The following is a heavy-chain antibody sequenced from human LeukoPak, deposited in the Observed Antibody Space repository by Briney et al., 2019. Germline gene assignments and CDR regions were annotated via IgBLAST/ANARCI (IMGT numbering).Heavy chain of an antibody. Sequence: NASETLSLTCTVSGGSISSYYWSWIRQPPGKGLEYIGYINYIGSTNYNPSLKSRVTMSVDTSKNQFSLKLSSVTAADTAVYYCAREGGSSWAYNWFDPWGQGTLVTVSS. D-gene: IGHD6-13*01. CDR2: INYIGST. J-gene: IGHJ5*02. CDR3: AREGGSSWAYNWFDP. CDR1: GGSISSYY. V-gene: IGHV4-59*12.